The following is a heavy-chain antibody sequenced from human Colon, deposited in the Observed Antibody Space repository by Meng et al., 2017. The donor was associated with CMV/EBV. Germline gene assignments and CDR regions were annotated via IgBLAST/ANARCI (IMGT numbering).Heavy chain of an antibody. D-gene: IGHD1-26*01. J-gene: IGHJ4*02. V-gene: IGHV1-69*12. CDR1: GGTFSSNG. CDR3: ASEIDSAEGY. CDR2: IISIFGSA. Sequence: AQLVKSGAELKMPGPCVKFSIKGGGGTFSSNGLSWVKQSAGKGFDWMGGIISIFGSANYAQKFQGRVTITEDESTCTAFMELSSPRYDDTAVYYCASEIDSAEGYWGQGTLVTVSS.